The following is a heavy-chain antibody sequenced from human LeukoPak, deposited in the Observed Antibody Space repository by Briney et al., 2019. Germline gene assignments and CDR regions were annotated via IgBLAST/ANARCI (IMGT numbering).Heavy chain of an antibody. J-gene: IGHJ6*03. CDR1: GFTFSSYG. Sequence: GGSLRLSCAASGFTFSSYGMHWVRQAPGKGLEWVAFIRYDGSNKYYADSVKGRFTISRDNSKNTLCLQMNSLRAEDTAVYYCAKGGGSPSPYYYYMDVWGKGTTVTVSS. V-gene: IGHV3-30*02. D-gene: IGHD2-15*01. CDR2: IRYDGSNK. CDR3: AKGGGSPSPYYYYMDV.